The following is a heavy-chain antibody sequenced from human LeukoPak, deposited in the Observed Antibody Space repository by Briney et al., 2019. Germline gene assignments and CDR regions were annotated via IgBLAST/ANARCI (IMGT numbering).Heavy chain of an antibody. CDR3: ASVPHYCGGDCYPY. CDR1: GFTFSSYS. J-gene: IGHJ4*02. Sequence: GSLRPSCAASGFTFSSYSMNWVRQAPGKGLEWVSYISSSSSTIYYADSVKGRFTISRDNAKNSLYLQMNSLRAEDTAVYYCASVPHYCGGDCYPYWGQGTLVTVSS. D-gene: IGHD2-21*02. V-gene: IGHV3-48*04. CDR2: ISSSSSTI.